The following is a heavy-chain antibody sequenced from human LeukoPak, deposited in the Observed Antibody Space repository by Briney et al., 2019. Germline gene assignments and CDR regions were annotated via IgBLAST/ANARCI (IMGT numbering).Heavy chain of an antibody. CDR3: ARRLAAPLDY. V-gene: IGHV3-53*01. CDR2: IYSGGST. J-gene: IGHJ4*02. CDR1: GVIVSGNY. Sequence: PGGSLRLSCAASGVIVSGNYMSWVRQAPGKGLEWVSLIYSGGSTYYADSVKGRFTISRDNAKNSLYLQMNSLRAEDTAVYYCARRLAAPLDYWGQGTLVTVSS. D-gene: IGHD6-6*01.